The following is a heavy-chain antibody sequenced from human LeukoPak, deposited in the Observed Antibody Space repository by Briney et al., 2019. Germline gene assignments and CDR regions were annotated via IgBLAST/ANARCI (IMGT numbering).Heavy chain of an antibody. CDR1: GFTFSSYA. CDR2: ISGSADTT. CDR3: AKHFYDSGLRKAFDI. Sequence: GGSLILSCAASGFTFSSYAMSWVRQAPGKGLEWVSAISGSADTTYFADSVKDRFTTSRDNSKNTLYLQMNSLSAEDTAVYYCAKHFYDSGLRKAFDIWGQGIMVTVSS. V-gene: IGHV3-23*01. D-gene: IGHD3-22*01. J-gene: IGHJ3*02.